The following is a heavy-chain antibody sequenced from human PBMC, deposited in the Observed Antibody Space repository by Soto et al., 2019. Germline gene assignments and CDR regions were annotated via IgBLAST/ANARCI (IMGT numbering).Heavy chain of an antibody. CDR2: IYYSGST. CDR3: ERLRLRWPPLDFDY. Sequence: SETLSLTCTVSGGSLSSYYWTWIRQPPGKGLEWIGYIYYSGSTNYNPSLKSRVTISVDTSKNQFSLKLSSVTAADTAVYYCERLRLRWPPLDFDYWGQGTLVTVSS. J-gene: IGHJ4*02. D-gene: IGHD4-17*01. CDR1: GGSLSSYY. V-gene: IGHV4-59*08.